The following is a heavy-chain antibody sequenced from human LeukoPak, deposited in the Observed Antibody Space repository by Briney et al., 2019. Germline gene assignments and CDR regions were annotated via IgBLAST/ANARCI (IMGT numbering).Heavy chain of an antibody. CDR3: AKRMYGSGNPYY. D-gene: IGHD3-10*01. CDR1: GFTFSSYA. V-gene: IGHV3-23*01. J-gene: IGHJ4*02. CDR2: ISGSGGST. Sequence: GGSLRLSCAASGFTFSSYAMSWVRQAPGKGLEWVSAISGSGGSTYYADSVKGRFTISRDNSKNTLYLHMNSLRSDDTAVYYCAKRMYGSGNPYYWGQGTLVTISS.